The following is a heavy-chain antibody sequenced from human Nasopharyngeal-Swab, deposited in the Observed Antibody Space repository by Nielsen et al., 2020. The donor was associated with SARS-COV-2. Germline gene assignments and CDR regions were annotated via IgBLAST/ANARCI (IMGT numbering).Heavy chain of an antibody. J-gene: IGHJ4*02. CDR1: GGSVSGYY. D-gene: IGHD6-13*01. CDR3: AEKGYISSWCVY. V-gene: IGHV4-34*01. CDR2: INNSGRT. Sequence: SETLSLTCGVSGGSVSGYYWNWIRQPLGKGLEWIGEINNSGRTHYNPSLKSRVTISLDTSQKQFSLKLTSVTAADTAVYYCAEKGYISSWCVYWGPGTLVTVSS.